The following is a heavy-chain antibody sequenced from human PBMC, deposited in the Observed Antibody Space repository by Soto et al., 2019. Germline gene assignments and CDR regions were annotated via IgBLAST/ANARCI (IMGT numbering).Heavy chain of an antibody. V-gene: IGHV3-30*18. J-gene: IGHJ4*02. D-gene: IGHD3-22*01. Sequence: QVQLVESGGGVVQPGRSLRLSCAASGFTFSSYGMHWVRQAPGKGLEWVAVISYDGSNKYYADSVKGRFIISRDNSKNTLYLQMNSLRAEDTAVYYCAKERRITMIRTHQIDYWGQGTLVTVSS. CDR1: GFTFSSYG. CDR2: ISYDGSNK. CDR3: AKERRITMIRTHQIDY.